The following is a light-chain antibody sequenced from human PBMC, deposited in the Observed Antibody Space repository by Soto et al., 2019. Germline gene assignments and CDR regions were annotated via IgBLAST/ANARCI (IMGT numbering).Light chain of an antibody. V-gene: IGLV1-40*01. CDR1: SSNIGAGYD. J-gene: IGLJ1*01. CDR3: QSYDSSLSGYV. CDR2: GNS. Sequence: QLVLTQPPSVSGAPGQRVTISCTGSSSNIGAGYDVHWYQQLPGTAPKLLIYGNSTRPSGVPDRFSGSKSGTSASLAITGLHAEDEADYYCQSYDSSLSGYVFGTGTKLTVL.